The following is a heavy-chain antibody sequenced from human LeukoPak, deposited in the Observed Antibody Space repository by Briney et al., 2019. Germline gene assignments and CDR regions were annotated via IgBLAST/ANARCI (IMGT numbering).Heavy chain of an antibody. D-gene: IGHD1-1*01. J-gene: IGHJ3*02. CDR3: ARRADRNNWYSAFDI. CDR2: MNPNSGNT. Sequence: GASVKVSCKASGYTFTGYYMHWVRQATGQGLEWMGWMNPNSGNTGYAQEFQGRVTMTRNTSISTAYMELSSLRSEDTAVYYCARRADRNNWYSAFDIWGQGTMVTVSS. V-gene: IGHV1-8*02. CDR1: GYTFTGYY.